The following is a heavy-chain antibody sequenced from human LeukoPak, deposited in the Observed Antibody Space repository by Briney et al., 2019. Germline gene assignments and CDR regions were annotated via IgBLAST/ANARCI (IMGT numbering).Heavy chain of an antibody. CDR1: GYTFTGYY. J-gene: IGHJ4*02. D-gene: IGHD3-22*01. CDR2: INPNSGGT. CDR3: ARGGSVXXGYYXDSSGYYYFDY. V-gene: IGHV1-2*02. Sequence: ASVKVSCKASGYTFTGYYMHWVRQAPGQGLEWMGWINPNSGGTNYAQKFQGRVTMTRDTSISTAYMELSRLRSDDTAVYYCARGGSVXXGYYXDSSGYYYFDYWGQGTLVTVSS.